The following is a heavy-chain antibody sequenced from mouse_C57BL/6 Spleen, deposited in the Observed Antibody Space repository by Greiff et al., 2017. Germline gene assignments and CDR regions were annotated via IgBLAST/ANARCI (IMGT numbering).Heavy chain of an antibody. J-gene: IGHJ2*01. Sequence: EVKLMESGPELVKPGASVKISCKASGYSFTDYNMNWVKQSNGKSLEWIGVINPNYGTTSYNQKFKGKATLTVDQSSSTAYMHINSLTSEDSAVYDCARAYMDYDPDYWGQGTTLTVSS. CDR2: INPNYGTT. CDR3: ARAYMDYDPDY. V-gene: IGHV1-39*01. D-gene: IGHD2-4*01. CDR1: GYSFTDYN.